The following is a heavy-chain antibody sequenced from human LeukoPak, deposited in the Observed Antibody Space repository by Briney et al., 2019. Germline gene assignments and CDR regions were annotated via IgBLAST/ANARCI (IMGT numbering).Heavy chain of an antibody. CDR1: GFTFSSYA. CDR2: ISYDGSKK. Sequence: GGSLRLSCAASGFTFSSYAMHWVRQAPGKGLEWVAVISYDGSKKYYVDSVRGRFTVSRDNSKNTLYLQMNSLRAEDTALYYCARDFTMIVVVTYPKLGMDVWGQGTTVTVSS. D-gene: IGHD3-22*01. CDR3: ARDFTMIVVVTYPKLGMDV. V-gene: IGHV3-30*04. J-gene: IGHJ6*02.